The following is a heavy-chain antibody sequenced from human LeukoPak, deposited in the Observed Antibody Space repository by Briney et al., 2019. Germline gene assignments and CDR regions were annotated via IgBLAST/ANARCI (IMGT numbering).Heavy chain of an antibody. J-gene: IGHJ5*02. Sequence: ASVKVSCKASGYTFTGYYMHWVRQAPGQGLEWMGWINPNSGGTNYAQKFQGRVTMTRDTSISTAYMELSRLRSDDTAVYYCARDYDEPYYDFWSGHNWFDPWGQGTLVTVSS. D-gene: IGHD3-3*01. V-gene: IGHV1-2*02. CDR1: GYTFTGYY. CDR2: INPNSGGT. CDR3: ARDYDEPYYDFWSGHNWFDP.